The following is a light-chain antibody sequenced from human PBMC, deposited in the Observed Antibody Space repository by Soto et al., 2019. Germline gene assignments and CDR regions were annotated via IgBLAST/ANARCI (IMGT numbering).Light chain of an antibody. J-gene: IGKJ1*01. CDR2: AAS. V-gene: IGKV1-6*01. CDR1: QDIRND. Sequence: AIQMTQFPSSLSASVRDRVTVTCRASQDIRNDLGWYQQKPGKAPKLLIYAASSLQSGVPSRFSGSGSETDFTLTISCLQSEDFATYYCQQYYSFPPTFGQGTKVDIK. CDR3: QQYYSFPPT.